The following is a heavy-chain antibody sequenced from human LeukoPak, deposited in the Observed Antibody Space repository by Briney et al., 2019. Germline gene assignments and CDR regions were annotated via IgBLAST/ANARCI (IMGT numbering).Heavy chain of an antibody. CDR1: GFTVSSYW. Sequence: GGSLRLSCAASGFTVSSYWMYWVRQAPGKGLVWVSLINGDGSSTTYADSVEGRFTISSDNAKNTLYLQMNSLRAEDTAVYYCSKDRTLDYWGRGTLVTVSS. CDR2: INGDGSST. CDR3: SKDRTLDY. D-gene: IGHD2-15*01. J-gene: IGHJ4*02. V-gene: IGHV3-74*01.